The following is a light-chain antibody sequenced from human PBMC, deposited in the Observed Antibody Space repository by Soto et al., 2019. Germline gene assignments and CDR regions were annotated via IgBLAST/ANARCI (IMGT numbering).Light chain of an antibody. CDR2: DDT. J-gene: IGLJ2*01. CDR3: QVWDSSSDDVI. Sequence: SYELTQPPSVSVAPGQTARITCGGNNIGSKNVHWYQQKPGQAPVLVVYDDTDRPSWIPERFSGSNSGNTATLTINRVEAGDEADYSCQVWDSSSDDVIFGGGTKVTVL. V-gene: IGLV3-21*02. CDR1: NIGSKN.